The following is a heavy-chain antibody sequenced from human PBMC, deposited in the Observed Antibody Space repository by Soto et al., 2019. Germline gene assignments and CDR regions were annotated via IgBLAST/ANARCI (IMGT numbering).Heavy chain of an antibody. CDR2: VYYSGST. Sequence: PSETLSLTCTVSGGSVSSSSYYWGWVRQPPGKGLEWIGSVYYSGSTNYNPSLESRVTISVDKSKNQFSLKLSSVTAADTAVYYCAAGYDSVNPFDYWGQGTLVTVSS. CDR3: AAGYDSVNPFDY. D-gene: IGHD5-12*01. J-gene: IGHJ4*02. V-gene: IGHV4-39*07. CDR1: GGSVSSSSYY.